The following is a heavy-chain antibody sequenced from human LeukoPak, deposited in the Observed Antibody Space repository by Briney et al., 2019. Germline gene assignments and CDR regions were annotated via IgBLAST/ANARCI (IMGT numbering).Heavy chain of an antibody. Sequence: PSETLSLTCAVYGGSFSGYYWSWIRQPPGKGLEWIGEINHSGSTNYNPSLKSRVTISVDTSKNQFSLKLSSVTAADTAVYYCARVARFLNWFDPWGQGTLVTVSS. CDR3: ARVARFLNWFDP. CDR1: GGSFSGYY. J-gene: IGHJ5*02. D-gene: IGHD3-3*01. CDR2: INHSGST. V-gene: IGHV4-34*01.